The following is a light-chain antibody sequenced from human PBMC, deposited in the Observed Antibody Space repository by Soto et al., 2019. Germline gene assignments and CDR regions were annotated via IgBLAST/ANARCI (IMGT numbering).Light chain of an antibody. CDR2: QTS. Sequence: EIVLTQSPATRSSFPGDRVTLSGRASQDINTRLAWYQHRPGQAPRLLIYQTSITAAGIPARFSASGSGTDFTLTISDVQPEAFALYYCHQRQSWPRTFGQGTKVDI. V-gene: IGKV3-11*01. J-gene: IGKJ1*01. CDR3: HQRQSWPRT. CDR1: QDINTR.